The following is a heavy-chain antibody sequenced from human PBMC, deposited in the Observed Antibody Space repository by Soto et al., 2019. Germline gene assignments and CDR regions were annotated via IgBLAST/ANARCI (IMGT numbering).Heavy chain of an antibody. CDR3: AKGAISTYFD. J-gene: IGHJ4*02. D-gene: IGHD3-9*01. CDR2: IGSGGSPT. V-gene: IGHV3-23*01. CDR1: AFTFSSYG. Sequence: PWGSLRISCASSAFTFSSYGMSWARQAPGKGLEWVSSIGSGGSPTYYADSVKGRFTISRDNSKNTLYLQMNSLRAEDTAVYYCAKGAISTYFDWGQGTMVTVYS.